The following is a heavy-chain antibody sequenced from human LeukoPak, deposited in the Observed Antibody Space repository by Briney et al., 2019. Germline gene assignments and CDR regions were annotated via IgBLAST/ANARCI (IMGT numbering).Heavy chain of an antibody. CDR1: GFTFSSYA. D-gene: IGHD6-6*01. Sequence: GGPLRLSCAASGFTFSSYAMSWVRQAPGKGLEWVSGINSSGGSTYYADSVKGRFTIARDNSKNTLYLQMNSLRAEDTAVYYCAKDRPGPYYYYMDVWGKGTTVTVSS. J-gene: IGHJ6*03. CDR2: INSSGGST. V-gene: IGHV3-23*01. CDR3: AKDRPGPYYYYMDV.